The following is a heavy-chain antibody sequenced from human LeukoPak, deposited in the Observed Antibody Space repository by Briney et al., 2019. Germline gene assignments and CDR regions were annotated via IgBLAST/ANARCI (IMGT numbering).Heavy chain of an antibody. CDR1: GFTFSSYE. D-gene: IGHD2-2*01. CDR2: ISYDGSNK. CDR3: AKESPRYCSSTSCYVFDY. Sequence: PGGSLTLSCAASGFTFSSYEMNWVRQAPGKGLEWVAVISYDGSNKYYADSVKGRITISRDNSKNTLYLQMNNLRAEDTAVYYCAKESPRYCSSTSCYVFDYWGQGTLVTVSS. V-gene: IGHV3-30*18. J-gene: IGHJ4*02.